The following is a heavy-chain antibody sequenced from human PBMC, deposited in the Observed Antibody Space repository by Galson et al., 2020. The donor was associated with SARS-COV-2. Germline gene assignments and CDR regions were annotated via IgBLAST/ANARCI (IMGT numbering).Heavy chain of an antibody. V-gene: IGHV4-34*01. Sequence: SETLSLTCAVYGGSFSGYYWSWIRQPPGKGLEWIGEINHSGSTNYNPSLKSRVTISVDTPKNQFSLKLRSVNAADTAVYYCARDSLTGTTLPYYFDYWGQGTLVTVSS. J-gene: IGHJ4*02. D-gene: IGHD1-1*01. CDR1: GGSFSGYY. CDR3: ARDSLTGTTLPYYFDY. CDR2: INHSGST.